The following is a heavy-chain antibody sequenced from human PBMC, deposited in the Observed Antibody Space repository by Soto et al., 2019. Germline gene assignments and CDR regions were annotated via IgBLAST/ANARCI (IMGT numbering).Heavy chain of an antibody. J-gene: IGHJ6*02. CDR2: IIPIFGTA. Sequence: QVQLVQSGAEVKKPGSSVKVSCKASGGTFSSYAISWVRQAPGQGLEWMGGIIPIFGTADYAQKFQGRVTITADESTSTAYVKLSSPRSEDTAVYYCAKNPENYYYGMDVRGQGTTVTVSS. CDR3: AKNPENYYYGMDV. V-gene: IGHV1-69*12. CDR1: GGTFSSYA.